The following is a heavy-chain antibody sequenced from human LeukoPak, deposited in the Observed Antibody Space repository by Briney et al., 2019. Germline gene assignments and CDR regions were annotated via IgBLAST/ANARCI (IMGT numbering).Heavy chain of an antibody. D-gene: IGHD3-22*01. J-gene: IGHJ4*02. V-gene: IGHV3-21*01. CDR2: ISSSSSYI. Sequence: GGSLRLSCAASGFTFSSYSMNWVRQAPGKGLEWVSSISSSSSYIYYADSVKGRFTISRDNAKNSLYLQMNSLRAEDTAVYYCANTRTYDSRGYYYSGATYYFDYWGQGTLVTVSS. CDR3: ANTRTYDSRGYYYSGATYYFDY. CDR1: GFTFSSYS.